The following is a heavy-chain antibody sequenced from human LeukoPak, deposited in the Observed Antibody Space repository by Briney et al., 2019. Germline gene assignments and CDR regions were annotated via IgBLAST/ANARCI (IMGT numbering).Heavy chain of an antibody. CDR2: IHNSGTS. D-gene: IGHD5-18*01. CDR1: DDSISDYY. J-gene: IGHJ3*02. V-gene: IGHV4-59*08. Sequence: SETLSLTCTVSDDSISDYYRGWIRQPPGKGLEWIGYIHNSGTSTYNLSLKSRVTISVDTSKNQFSLKLSSVTAADTAVYYRARGDTAMVTGAFDIWGQGTMVTVSS. CDR3: ARGDTAMVTGAFDI.